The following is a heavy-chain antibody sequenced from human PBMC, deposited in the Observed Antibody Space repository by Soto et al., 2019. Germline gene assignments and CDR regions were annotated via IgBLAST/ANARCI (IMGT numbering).Heavy chain of an antibody. CDR3: ARATAGWLLYAFDT. CDR1: GFTFSSYW. J-gene: IGHJ3*02. CDR2: INSDGSST. D-gene: IGHD2-21*02. Sequence: EVQLVESGGGLVQPGGSLRLSCAASGFTFSSYWMHWVRQAPGKGLVWVSRINSDGSSTSYADSVKGRFTISRDNAKNTLYLQMNSLRAEDTAVYYCARATAGWLLYAFDTWGQGTMVTVSS. V-gene: IGHV3-74*01.